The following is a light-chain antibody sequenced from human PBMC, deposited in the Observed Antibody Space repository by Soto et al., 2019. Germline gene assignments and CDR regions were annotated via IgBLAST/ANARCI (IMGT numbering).Light chain of an antibody. Sequence: QSALTQPASVSGSPGQSITISCTGTSSDVGGYNYVSWYQQHPGKAPKLMIYEVSNRPSGVSNRFSGSKSGNTASLTISGLQAEDEADSYCSSYTSSSTLEVFGPGTKPTVL. CDR3: SSYTSSSTLEV. CDR2: EVS. J-gene: IGLJ1*01. V-gene: IGLV2-14*01. CDR1: SSDVGGYNY.